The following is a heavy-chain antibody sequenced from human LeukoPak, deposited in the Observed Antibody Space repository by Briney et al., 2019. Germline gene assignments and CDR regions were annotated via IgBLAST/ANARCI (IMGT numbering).Heavy chain of an antibody. CDR3: ARGRHIGVGATIHFDY. V-gene: IGHV3-48*03. Sequence: GGSLRLSCAASGFTFSSYEMNWVRQAPGKGLEWVSYISSSGSTIYYADSVKGRFTISRDNAKNSLYLQMNSLRAEDTAVYYCARGRHIGVGATIHFDYWGQGTLVTVSS. CDR2: ISSSGSTI. J-gene: IGHJ4*02. CDR1: GFTFSSYE. D-gene: IGHD1-26*01.